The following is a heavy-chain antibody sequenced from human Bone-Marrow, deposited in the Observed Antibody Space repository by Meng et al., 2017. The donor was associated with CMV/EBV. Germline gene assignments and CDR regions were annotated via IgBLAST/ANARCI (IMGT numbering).Heavy chain of an antibody. V-gene: IGHV4-59*01. Sequence: GSLTLSCTVSGGSISSYYWSWIRQPPGKGLEWIGYIYYSGSTNYNPSLKSRVTISVDTSKSQFSLKLSSVTAADTALYYCARDQMDSTRLYYYYYGMDVWGQGTTVTVSS. D-gene: IGHD2-2*01. J-gene: IGHJ6*02. CDR3: ARDQMDSTRLYYYYYGMDV. CDR1: GGSISSYY. CDR2: IYYSGST.